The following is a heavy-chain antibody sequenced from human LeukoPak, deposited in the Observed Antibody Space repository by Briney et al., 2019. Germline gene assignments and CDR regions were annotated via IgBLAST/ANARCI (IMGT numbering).Heavy chain of an antibody. V-gene: IGHV4-4*02. CDR3: ARRLGRKFGERFYYYHYMDV. CDR1: GGSFSSRTW. Sequence: SGTLSLTCTVSGGSFSSRTWWIWVRQAPGKGLEWIGEIYLSVSTNYNPSLKSRVSMSVDKSKNQFSLKLSSVTAADTAVYYCARRLGRKFGERFYYYHYMDVWGKGTTVTISS. D-gene: IGHD3-10*01. J-gene: IGHJ6*03. CDR2: IYLSVST.